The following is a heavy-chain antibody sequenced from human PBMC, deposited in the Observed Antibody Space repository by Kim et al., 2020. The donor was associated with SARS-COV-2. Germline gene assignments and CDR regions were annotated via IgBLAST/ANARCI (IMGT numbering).Heavy chain of an antibody. CDR3: ARQIGARVVVFDY. Sequence: SETLSLTCTVSGGSISSSSYYWGWIRQPPGKGLEWIGSIYYSGSTYYNPSLKSRVTISVDTSKNQFSLKLSSVTAADTAVYYCARQIGARVVVFDYWGQGTLVTVSS. CDR2: IYYSGST. J-gene: IGHJ4*02. V-gene: IGHV4-39*01. CDR1: GGSISSSSYY. D-gene: IGHD2-15*01.